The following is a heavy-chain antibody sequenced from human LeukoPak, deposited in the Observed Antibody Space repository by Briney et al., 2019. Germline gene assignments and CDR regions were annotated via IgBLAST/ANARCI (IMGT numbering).Heavy chain of an antibody. D-gene: IGHD6-19*01. CDR2: IYSGGST. J-gene: IGHJ4*02. CDR3: AKIHLKYSSGWYYFDY. Sequence: PGGSLRLSCAASGFTVSGNYMSWVRQAPGKGLEWVSVIYSGGSTYYADSVKGRFTISRDNSKNTLYLQMNSLRAEDTAVYYCAKIHLKYSSGWYYFDYWGQGTLVTVSS. CDR1: GFTVSGNY. V-gene: IGHV3-53*01.